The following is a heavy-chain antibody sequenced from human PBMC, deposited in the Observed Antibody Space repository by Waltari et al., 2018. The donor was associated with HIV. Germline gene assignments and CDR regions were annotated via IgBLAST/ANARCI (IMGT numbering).Heavy chain of an antibody. CDR2: IYYSGST. V-gene: IGHV4-59*01. Sequence: QVQLQESGPGLVKPSETLSLTCTVSGGSISSYYWSWIRQPPGKGLEWIGYIYYSGSTNYNPSLKSRVTISVDTSKNQFSLKLSSVTAADTAVYYCARVGQWPTRNFDYWGQGTLVTVSS. J-gene: IGHJ4*02. CDR1: GGSISSYY. CDR3: ARVGQWPTRNFDY. D-gene: IGHD6-19*01.